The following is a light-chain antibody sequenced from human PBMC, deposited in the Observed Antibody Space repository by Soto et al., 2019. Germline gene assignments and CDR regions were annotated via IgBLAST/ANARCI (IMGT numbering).Light chain of an antibody. CDR3: STSAGSNNLV. V-gene: IGLV2-8*01. J-gene: IGLJ1*01. CDR1: SSDVGGYNY. CDR2: EVS. Sequence: AVQTHPPSAAGSPGQSVTISCTGTSSDVGGYNYVSWYQQHPGKAPKLMIYEVSKWPSGVPARFSGSKSGNTASLTVSGLLAEDEADYYCSTSAGSNNLVFGTGTKVTAL.